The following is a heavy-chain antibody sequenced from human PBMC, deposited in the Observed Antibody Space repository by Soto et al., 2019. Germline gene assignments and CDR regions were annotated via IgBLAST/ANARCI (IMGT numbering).Heavy chain of an antibody. D-gene: IGHD2-2*01. J-gene: IGHJ5*02. CDR2: ISGSGGST. Sequence: EVQLLESGGGLVQPGGSLRLSCAASGFTFSSYAMSWVRQAPGKGLEWVSAISGSGGSTYYADSVKGRFTISRDNSKNTLYLQMNSLRAEDTAVYYCAKWGETKYCSSTSCYNWFDPWGQGTLVTVSS. CDR3: AKWGETKYCSSTSCYNWFDP. V-gene: IGHV3-23*01. CDR1: GFTFSSYA.